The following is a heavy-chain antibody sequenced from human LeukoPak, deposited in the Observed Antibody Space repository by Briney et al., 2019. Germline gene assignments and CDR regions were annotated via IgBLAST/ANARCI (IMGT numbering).Heavy chain of an antibody. CDR1: GGSISSYY. V-gene: IGHV4-59*01. J-gene: IGHJ3*02. CDR3: ARDRRACSSGWFHDAFDI. CDR2: NYYSGST. D-gene: IGHD6-19*01. Sequence: SETLSLTCTVSGGSISSYYWSWIRQPPGKGQEGIGYNYYSGSTNYNPSLKSRVTISVDTSKNQFSLKLSSVTAADTAVYCCARDRRACSSGWFHDAFDIWGQGTMVTVSS.